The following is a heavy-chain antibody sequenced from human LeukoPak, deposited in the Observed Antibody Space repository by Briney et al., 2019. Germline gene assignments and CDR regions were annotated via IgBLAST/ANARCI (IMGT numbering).Heavy chain of an antibody. Sequence: SVKVSCKASGGTFSSYAISWVRQAPGQGLEWMGRIIPILGIANYAQKFQGRVTITADKSTSTAYMELSSLRSEGTAVYYCARSSYSYDYVWGSYRYWGQGTLVTVSS. CDR3: ARSSYSYDYVWGSYRY. D-gene: IGHD3-16*02. V-gene: IGHV1-69*04. J-gene: IGHJ4*02. CDR1: GGTFSSYA. CDR2: IIPILGIA.